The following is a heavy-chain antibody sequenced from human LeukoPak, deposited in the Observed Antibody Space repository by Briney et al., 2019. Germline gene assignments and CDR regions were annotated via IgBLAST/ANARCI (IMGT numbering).Heavy chain of an antibody. Sequence: PGGSLRLSCAASGFTISNYAMNWVRQAPGKGLEWVSAISGSGDSTYYADSVKGRFTISRDNSKNTLYLQMNSLRADDAAVYYCAKGAGVSSTSELDYWGQGTLVTVSS. J-gene: IGHJ4*02. CDR2: ISGSGDST. V-gene: IGHV3-23*01. CDR1: GFTISNYA. D-gene: IGHD6-13*01. CDR3: AKGAGVSSTSELDY.